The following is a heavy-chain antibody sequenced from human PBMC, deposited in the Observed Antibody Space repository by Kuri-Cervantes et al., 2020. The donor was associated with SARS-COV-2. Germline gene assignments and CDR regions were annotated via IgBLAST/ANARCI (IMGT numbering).Heavy chain of an antibody. D-gene: IGHD2-2*01. CDR1: GFTFSSYG. CDR3: ARLQRVVVPAASFDY. V-gene: IGHV3-30*02. CDR2: IRYDGSNK. Sequence: GESLKISCAASGFTFSSYGMHWVRQAPGKGLEWVAFIRYDGSNKYYADSVKGRFTISRDNSKNTLYLQMNSLRAEDTAVYYCARLQRVVVPAASFDYWGQGTLVTVSS. J-gene: IGHJ4*02.